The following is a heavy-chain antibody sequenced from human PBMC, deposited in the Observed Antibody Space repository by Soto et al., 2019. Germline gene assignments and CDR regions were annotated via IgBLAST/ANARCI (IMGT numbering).Heavy chain of an antibody. D-gene: IGHD6-13*01. J-gene: IGHJ6*03. CDR1: SGSISSSNW. CDR2: IYHSGST. V-gene: IGHV4-4*02. CDR3: ARAAAAGILYYYYYMDV. Sequence: SETLSLTCAVSSGSISSSNWWSWVRQPPGKGLEWIGEIYHSGSTNYNPSLKSRVTISVDKSKNQFSLKLSSVTAADTAVYYCARAAAAGILYYYYYMDVWGKGTTVT.